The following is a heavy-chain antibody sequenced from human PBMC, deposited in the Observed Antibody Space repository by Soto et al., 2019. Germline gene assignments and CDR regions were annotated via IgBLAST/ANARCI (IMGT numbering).Heavy chain of an antibody. CDR1: GGSISSSSYY. D-gene: IGHD6-19*01. Sequence: QLQLQESGPGLVKPSETLSLTYTVSGGSISSSSYYWGWIRQPPGKGLEWIGSIYYSGSTYYNPSLKSRVTISVDTSENQSSLKLSCVTAADTAVYYCGYSSGWYVYYWGQGTLVTVSS. V-gene: IGHV4-39*01. J-gene: IGHJ4*02. CDR3: GYSSGWYVYY. CDR2: IYYSGST.